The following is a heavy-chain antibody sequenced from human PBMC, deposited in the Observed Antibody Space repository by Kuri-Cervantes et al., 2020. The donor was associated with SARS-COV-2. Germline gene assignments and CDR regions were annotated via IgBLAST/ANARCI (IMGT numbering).Heavy chain of an antibody. Sequence: GESLKISCAASGFTFDDYGMSWVRQAPGKGLEWVSGISGSGGSTYYADSVKGRFTISRDNSKNTLYLQMNSLRAEDTAVYYCAKDLVGGTYDAFDIWGQGTMVTVSS. J-gene: IGHJ3*02. CDR1: GFTFDDYG. V-gene: IGHV3-23*01. D-gene: IGHD1-26*01. CDR2: ISGSGGST. CDR3: AKDLVGGTYDAFDI.